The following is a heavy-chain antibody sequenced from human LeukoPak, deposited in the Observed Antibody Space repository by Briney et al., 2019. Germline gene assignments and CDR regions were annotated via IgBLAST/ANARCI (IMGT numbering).Heavy chain of an antibody. CDR1: GFTFSSYR. V-gene: IGHV3-64D*08. J-gene: IGHJ4*02. D-gene: IGHD3-22*01. CDR3: VSYYDRPEYYFDY. Sequence: GGSLRLSCAASGFTFSSYRMNWVRQAPGKGLEYVSAIGDNGRSTYYADSVKGRFTISRDNSRNTLYLQMSSLRAEDTAVYYCVSYYDRPEYYFDYWGQGTLVTVSS. CDR2: IGDNGRST.